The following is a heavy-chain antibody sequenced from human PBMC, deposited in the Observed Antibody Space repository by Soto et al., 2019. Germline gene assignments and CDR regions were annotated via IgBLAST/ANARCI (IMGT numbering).Heavy chain of an antibody. Sequence: GASVKVSCKASGGTFSSYAISWVRQAPGQGLEWMGGIIPIFGTANYAQKFQGRVTITADKSTSTAYMELSSLRSEDTAVYYYARAESLDGTFDYWGQGTLVTVSS. CDR3: ARAESLDGTFDY. J-gene: IGHJ4*02. CDR1: GGTFSSYA. V-gene: IGHV1-69*06. D-gene: IGHD1-1*01. CDR2: IIPIFGTA.